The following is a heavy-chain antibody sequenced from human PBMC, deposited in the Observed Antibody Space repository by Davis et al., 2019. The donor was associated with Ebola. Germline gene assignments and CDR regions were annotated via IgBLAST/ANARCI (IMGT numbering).Heavy chain of an antibody. V-gene: IGHV3-7*03. CDR3: AKAMVQGVKGMDV. CDR2: IKQDGSEK. CDR1: GFTFSSYW. J-gene: IGHJ6*02. D-gene: IGHD3-10*01. Sequence: GESLKIPCAASGFTFSSYWMSWVRQAPGKGLEWVANIKQDGSEKYYVDSVKGRFTISRDNAKNSLYLQMNSLRAEDPALYYCAKAMVQGVKGMDVWGQGTTVTVSS.